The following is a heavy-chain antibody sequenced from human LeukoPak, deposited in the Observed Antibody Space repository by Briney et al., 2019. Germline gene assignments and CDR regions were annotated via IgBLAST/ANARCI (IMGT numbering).Heavy chain of an antibody. J-gene: IGHJ4*02. Sequence: SETLSLTCTVSGGSVSSGSYYWSWIRQPPGKGLEWIGYIYYSGSTNYNPSLKSRVTISVDTSKNQFSLKLSSVTAADTAVYYCAREGDYDSSGYSPYYFDYWGQGTLVTVSS. CDR2: IYYSGST. CDR1: GGSVSSGSYY. CDR3: AREGDYDSSGYSPYYFDY. V-gene: IGHV4-61*01. D-gene: IGHD3-22*01.